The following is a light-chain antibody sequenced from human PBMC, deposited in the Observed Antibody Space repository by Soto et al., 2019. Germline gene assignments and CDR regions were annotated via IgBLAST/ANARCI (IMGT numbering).Light chain of an antibody. CDR2: GAS. CDR1: QSVINNY. J-gene: IGKJ1*01. Sequence: ENVLTRSPGTLSLSPGERATLSCRTSQSVINNYLAWYQQKPGQAPRLLIYGASSRATGIPDRFSGSGSGTDFTLSISRLEPEDFAVYYCQQSSSLWTFGQPTKVDI. V-gene: IGKV3-20*01. CDR3: QQSSSLWT.